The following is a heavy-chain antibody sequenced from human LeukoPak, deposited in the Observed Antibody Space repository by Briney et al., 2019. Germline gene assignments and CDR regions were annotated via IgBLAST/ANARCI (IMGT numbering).Heavy chain of an antibody. V-gene: IGHV4-4*02. CDR3: ARTYYDYVWGSYRRYYFDY. CDR1: GGSISSTNW. J-gene: IGHJ4*02. CDR2: IYHSGST. Sequence: PSGTLSLTCAVSGGSISSTNWWSWVRQPPGKGLEWIGEIYHSGSTNYNPSLKSRVTISVDTSKNQFSLKLSSVTAADTAVYYCARTYYDYVWGSYRRYYFDYWGQGTLVTVSS. D-gene: IGHD3-16*02.